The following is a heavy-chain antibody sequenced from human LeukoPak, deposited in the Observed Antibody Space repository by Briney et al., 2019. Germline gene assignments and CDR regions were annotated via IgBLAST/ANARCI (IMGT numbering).Heavy chain of an antibody. V-gene: IGHV3-48*03. J-gene: IGHJ6*04. CDR1: GFTFSSFE. D-gene: IGHD3-10*02. CDR2: ISSSGSTI. CDR3: AELGITMIGGV. Sequence: PGGSLRLSCAASGFTFSSFEMNWVRQAPGKGLEWVSYISSSGSTIYYADSVKGRFTISRDNAKNSLYLQMNSLRAEDTAVYYCAELGITMIGGVCSKATTVTISS.